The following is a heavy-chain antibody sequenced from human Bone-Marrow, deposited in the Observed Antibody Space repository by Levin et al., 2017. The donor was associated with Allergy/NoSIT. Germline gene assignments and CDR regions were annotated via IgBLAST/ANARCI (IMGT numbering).Heavy chain of an antibody. CDR3: AKDFSVQPGAVNWFDP. CDR1: GFTFSIYA. V-gene: IGHV3-23*01. CDR2: ISGSSGTT. D-gene: IGHD1-1*01. J-gene: IGHJ5*02. Sequence: GESLKISCAASGFTFSIYAMSWVRQAPGKGLEWVSSISGSSGTTHYADSVKGRFTISRDNSEKTLYLQMSGLRAEDTAVYYCAKDFSVQPGAVNWFDPWGQGTLVTVSS.